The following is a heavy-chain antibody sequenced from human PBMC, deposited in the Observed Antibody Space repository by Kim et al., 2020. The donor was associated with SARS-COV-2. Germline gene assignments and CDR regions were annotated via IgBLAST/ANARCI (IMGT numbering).Heavy chain of an antibody. D-gene: IGHD6-19*01. CDR1: GYTFTSYG. Sequence: ASVKVSCKASGYTFTSYGISWVRQAPGQGLEWMGWISAYNGNTNYAQKLQGRVTMTTDTSTSTAYMELRSLRSDDTAVYYCAREGLYSSGWYYYYYGMDVWGQGTTVTVSS. CDR2: ISAYNGNT. V-gene: IGHV1-18*04. CDR3: AREGLYSSGWYYYYYGMDV. J-gene: IGHJ6*02.